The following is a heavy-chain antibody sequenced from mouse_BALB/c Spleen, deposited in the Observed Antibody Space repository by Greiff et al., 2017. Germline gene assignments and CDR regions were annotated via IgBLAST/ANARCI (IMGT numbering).Heavy chain of an antibody. CDR1: GFSLTGYG. Sequence: VQLKESGPGLVAPSQSLSITCTVSGFSLTGYGVNWVRQPPGKGLEWLGMIWGDGSTDYNSALKPRLSISKDNSKSQVFLKMNSLQTDDTARYYCARAHRQLGPPDYWGQGTSVTVSS. CDR3: ARAHRQLGPPDY. D-gene: IGHD3-2*01. J-gene: IGHJ4*01. CDR2: IWGDGST. V-gene: IGHV2-6-7*01.